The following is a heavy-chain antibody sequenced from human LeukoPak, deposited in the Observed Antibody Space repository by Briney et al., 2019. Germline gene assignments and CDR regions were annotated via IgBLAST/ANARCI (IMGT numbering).Heavy chain of an antibody. D-gene: IGHD2-15*01. CDR2: XSAYNGNT. CDR3: ARDPPRIVVVVAATNYYGMDV. CDR1: GXXFXXHG. Sequence: KVXCKASGXXFXXHGXSWVRQAPXQGLEXMGWXSAYNGNTNYAQKLQGRVTMTTDTSTGTAYMELRSLRSDDTAVSYCARDPPRIVVVVAATNYYGMDVWGQGTTVTVSS. J-gene: IGHJ6*02. V-gene: IGHV1-18*01.